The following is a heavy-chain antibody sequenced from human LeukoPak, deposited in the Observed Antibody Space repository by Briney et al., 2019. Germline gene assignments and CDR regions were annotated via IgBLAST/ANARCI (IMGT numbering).Heavy chain of an antibody. D-gene: IGHD1-1*01. V-gene: IGHV1-2*02. Sequence: ASVKVSCKASGYTFTGYYMHWVRQAPGQGLEWMGWINPNSGGTNYAQKFQGRVTMTRDTSISTAYMELSRLRSDDTAVYYCARVRGTTPSPYFDYWGQGTLDTVSS. J-gene: IGHJ4*02. CDR1: GYTFTGYY. CDR3: ARVRGTTPSPYFDY. CDR2: INPNSGGT.